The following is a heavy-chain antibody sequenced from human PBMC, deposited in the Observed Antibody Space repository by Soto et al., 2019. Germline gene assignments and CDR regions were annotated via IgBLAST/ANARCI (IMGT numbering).Heavy chain of an antibody. Sequence: EVQLVESGGGLVQPGGSLRLSCAASGFTFSNYAMAWVRQAPGKGLEWVSTITYSGGSRDYADSVKGRFTISRDNSKNPRYLQMNSLRAEDTAVYYCAKKGYYDTSGYPIRHFDYWGQGTLVTVSS. CDR2: ITYSGGSR. D-gene: IGHD3-22*01. V-gene: IGHV3-23*04. CDR1: GFTFSNYA. J-gene: IGHJ4*02. CDR3: AKKGYYDTSGYPIRHFDY.